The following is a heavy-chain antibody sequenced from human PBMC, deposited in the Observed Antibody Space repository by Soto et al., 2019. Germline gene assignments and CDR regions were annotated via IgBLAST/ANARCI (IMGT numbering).Heavy chain of an antibody. J-gene: IGHJ4*02. CDR3: ARASDYYDSSGYWWAFDY. Sequence: GGSLRLSCAGSGFTFSDYWMNWVRQAPGKGLEWVANIKKDGGGELYVDSVKGRFTISRDNAKNSLFLQMNSLRAEDTAVYYCARASDYYDSSGYWWAFDYWGQGTLVTVSS. D-gene: IGHD3-22*01. V-gene: IGHV3-7*03. CDR1: GFTFSDYW. CDR2: IKKDGGGE.